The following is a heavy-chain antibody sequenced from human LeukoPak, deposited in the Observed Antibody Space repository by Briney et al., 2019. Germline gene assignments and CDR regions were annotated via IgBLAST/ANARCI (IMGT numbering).Heavy chain of an antibody. CDR1: GSIFSSYW. V-gene: IGHV3-7*01. CDR3: ARRCWRRQPIRDGMDV. Sequence: GGSLRLSCAGSGSIFSSYWMSWVRQAPGKGLEWVATIKPDGTEKYYVDSVKGRFTISRDSAKNSLFLQMNSLRVEDTAVYYCARRCWRRQPIRDGMDVWGQGTTVTVS. D-gene: IGHD3-3*01. CDR2: IKPDGTEK. J-gene: IGHJ6*02.